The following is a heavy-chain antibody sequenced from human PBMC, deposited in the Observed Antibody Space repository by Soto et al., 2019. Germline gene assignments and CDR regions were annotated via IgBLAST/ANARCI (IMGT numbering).Heavy chain of an antibody. D-gene: IGHD3-10*01. J-gene: IGHJ5*02. Sequence: EVQLLESGGGLVQPGGSLRLSCAASGFTFSSYAMSWVRQAPGKGLEWVSAISGSGADTYYADSVKGRFTISRDNSKNTLYLQMYSLRDEDAALYYCAKDRLASGSGVRFDPWGQGTLVTVSS. CDR3: AKDRLASGSGVRFDP. V-gene: IGHV3-23*01. CDR2: ISGSGADT. CDR1: GFTFSSYA.